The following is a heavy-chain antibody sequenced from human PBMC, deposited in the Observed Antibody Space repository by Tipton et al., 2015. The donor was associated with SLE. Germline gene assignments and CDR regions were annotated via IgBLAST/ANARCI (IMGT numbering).Heavy chain of an antibody. Sequence: TLSLTCTVSGGSISSSNYYWGWIRQPPGKGLEWIGNIDYSGSTHDNPSLKSRVTTSVDTSKNQFSLKLSSVTAADTAVYYCARHSQEVSVGGGFDYWGQGTLVTVSS. D-gene: IGHD3-16*01. J-gene: IGHJ4*02. CDR2: IDYSGST. CDR3: ARHSQEVSVGGGFDY. CDR1: GGSISSSNYY. V-gene: IGHV4-39*07.